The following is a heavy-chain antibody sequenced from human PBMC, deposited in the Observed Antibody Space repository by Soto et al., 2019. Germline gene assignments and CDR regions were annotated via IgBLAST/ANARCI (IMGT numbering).Heavy chain of an antibody. CDR3: ASYGSGSYYRF. V-gene: IGHV4-30-4*01. CDR1: GGSISSGDYY. Sequence: PSETLSLTCTVSGGSISSGDYYWSWIHQPPGKGLEWMGYIEYGGSTYYNPSRKSRVTISVDTSKNQFSLKLSSVTAADTAVYYCASYGSGSYYRFWGQGTMVTVSS. D-gene: IGHD3-10*01. J-gene: IGHJ4*02. CDR2: IEYGGST.